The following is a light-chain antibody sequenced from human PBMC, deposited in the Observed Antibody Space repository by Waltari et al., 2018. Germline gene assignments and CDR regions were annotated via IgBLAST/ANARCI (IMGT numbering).Light chain of an antibody. V-gene: IGLV2-14*01. J-gene: IGLJ1*01. CDR2: NVS. CDR3: ISYTSRTTYV. CDR1: SSDIGGFDY. Sequence: QSALTQPASVSGSPGQSITISCTGTSSDIGGFDYVSWYQQHPGKVPRLVIHNVSQRPSGVSNRLSGSKSGNTASRTISGLQAEDEADYYCISYTSRTTYVFGTGTKVTVL.